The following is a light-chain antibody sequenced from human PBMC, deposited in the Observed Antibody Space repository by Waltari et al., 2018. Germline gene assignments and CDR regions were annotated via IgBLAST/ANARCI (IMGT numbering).Light chain of an antibody. Sequence: QSALTHPASVSGSPGPSTAISCTGTTSDVGGYNYVPWYQPHPGKAPKLMVYEVSNRPSGVSNRFSGSKSGNTASLTISGLQAEDEADYYCSSYTSNSTWVFGGGTKLTVL. V-gene: IGLV2-14*01. CDR3: SSYTSNSTWV. CDR1: TSDVGGYNY. J-gene: IGLJ3*02. CDR2: EVS.